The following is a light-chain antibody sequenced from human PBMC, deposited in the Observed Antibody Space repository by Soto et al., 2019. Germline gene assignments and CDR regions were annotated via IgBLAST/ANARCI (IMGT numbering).Light chain of an antibody. CDR2: DAS. Sequence: DIQMTQSPSTLSASVGDRVTITCRASQSISSWLAWYQQKPGKAPKLLIYDASRLESGVPSRFIGSGSGTEFTLTISSLQPDDFATYYCQQYNSYSSFGQGTKVEIK. CDR3: QQYNSYSS. J-gene: IGKJ1*01. CDR1: QSISSW. V-gene: IGKV1-5*01.